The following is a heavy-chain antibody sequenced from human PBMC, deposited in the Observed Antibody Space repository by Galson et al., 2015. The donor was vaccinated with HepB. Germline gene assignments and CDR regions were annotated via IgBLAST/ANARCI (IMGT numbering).Heavy chain of an antibody. V-gene: IGHV3-15*01. CDR1: GFTFSNAW. D-gene: IGHD3-10*01. J-gene: IGHJ4*02. CDR2: IKSKTNGGTT. CDR3: TTGRGVRGVFDY. Sequence: SLRLSCAASGFTFSNAWMSWVRQAPGKGLEWVGRIKSKTNGGTTDYAAPVKGRFTISRDDSKNTLYLQMNSLKTEDTAVYYCTTGRGVRGVFDYWGQGTLVTVSS.